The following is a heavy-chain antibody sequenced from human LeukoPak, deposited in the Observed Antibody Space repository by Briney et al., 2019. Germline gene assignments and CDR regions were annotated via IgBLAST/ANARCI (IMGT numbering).Heavy chain of an antibody. J-gene: IGHJ5*02. Sequence: SETLSLTCTVSGGSISSGSYYWSWIRQPTGKGLEWIGRIYTSGSTNYNPSLKSRVTISVDTSKNQFSLKLSSVTAADTAVYYCARDYYDFWSGYLPYNWFDPWGQGTLVTVSS. CDR1: GGSISSGSYY. CDR3: ARDYYDFWSGYLPYNWFDP. V-gene: IGHV4-61*02. D-gene: IGHD3-3*01. CDR2: IYTSGST.